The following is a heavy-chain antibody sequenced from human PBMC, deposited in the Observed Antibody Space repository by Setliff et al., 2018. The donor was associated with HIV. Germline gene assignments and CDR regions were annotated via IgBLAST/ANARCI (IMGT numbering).Heavy chain of an antibody. CDR1: GYSFINYA. Sequence: GASVKVSCKASGYSFINYAMNWVRQAPGQGLEWMGWINTQTGSPTYAQAFTGRFVFSADTSVTTAYLQISGLKADDTAVYYCARALYGEYGGDLNWLDPWGQGTLVTVSS. J-gene: IGHJ5*02. D-gene: IGHD4-17*01. CDR2: INTQTGSP. V-gene: IGHV7-4-1*02. CDR3: ARALYGEYGGDLNWLDP.